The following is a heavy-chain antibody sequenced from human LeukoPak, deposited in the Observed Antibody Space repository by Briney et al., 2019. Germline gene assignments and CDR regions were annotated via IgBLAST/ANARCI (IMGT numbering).Heavy chain of an antibody. J-gene: IGHJ4*02. CDR2: MNPISGNT. CDR3: ARVEGNYDF. D-gene: IGHD3-3*01. V-gene: IGHV1-8*01. CDR1: GYTFSSYD. Sequence: ASVKVSCKASGYTFSSYDINWVRQATGQGLEWMGWMNPISGNTGYAQKFQGRVTITRDNSINTAYMDLTNLRSEDTAVYYCARVEGNYDFWGQGTLVTVSS.